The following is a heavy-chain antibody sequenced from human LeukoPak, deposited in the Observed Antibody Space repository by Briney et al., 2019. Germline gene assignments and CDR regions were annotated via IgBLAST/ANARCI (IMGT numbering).Heavy chain of an antibody. V-gene: IGHV3-21*01. CDR2: ISSSSSYI. J-gene: IGHJ4*02. CDR1: GFTFSSYS. D-gene: IGHD2-2*02. CDR3: ARDSQYQLLYGYFDY. Sequence: GGSLRLSCAASGFTFSSYSMNWVRQAPGKGLEWVSSISSSSSYIYYADSVKGRLTISRDNAKNSLYLQMNSLRAEDTAVYYCARDSQYQLLYGYFDYWGQGTLVTVSS.